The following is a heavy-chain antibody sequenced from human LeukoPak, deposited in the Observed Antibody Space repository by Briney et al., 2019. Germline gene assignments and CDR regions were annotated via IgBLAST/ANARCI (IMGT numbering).Heavy chain of an antibody. CDR2: MNPNSGNT. D-gene: IGHD3-10*01. J-gene: IGHJ6*02. V-gene: IGHV1-8*01. CDR1: GYTFTSYD. CDR3: ARLRNYYGSGSYYQPFYYYYYGMDV. Sequence: GASVKVSCKASGYTFTSYDINWVRQATGQGLEWMGWMNPNSGNTGYAQKFQGRVTMTRNTSISTAYMELSSLRSEDTAVYYCARLRNYYGSGSYYQPFYYYYYGMDVWGQGTTVTVSS.